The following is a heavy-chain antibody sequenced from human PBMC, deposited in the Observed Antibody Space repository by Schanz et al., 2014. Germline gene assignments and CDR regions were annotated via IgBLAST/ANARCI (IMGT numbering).Heavy chain of an antibody. CDR3: ARENRYHLMDV. J-gene: IGHJ6*02. Sequence: EVQLAESGGGLVQPGGSLRLSCAASGFTFSGFWMTWVRQAPGKGLEWVADIEKDGSEKYYVDSVKGRFTISRDNSKNALYLQFGSLSAKDTAVCCCARENRYHLMDVWGQGALVTVSS. CDR1: GFTFSGFW. D-gene: IGHD3-16*02. V-gene: IGHV3-7*01. CDR2: IEKDGSEK.